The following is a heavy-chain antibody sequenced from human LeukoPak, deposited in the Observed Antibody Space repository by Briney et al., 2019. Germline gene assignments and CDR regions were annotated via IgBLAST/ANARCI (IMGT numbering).Heavy chain of an antibody. Sequence: PGGSLRLSCAASGFTVSRNYMSWVRQAPGKGLEWVSVLYSDGSTYHADSVKGRFTISRDNSKNTLYLQMNSLRAEDTAVYYCASGSGSYYPWYYYYYMDVWGKGTTVTISS. CDR2: LYSDGST. V-gene: IGHV3-53*01. D-gene: IGHD3-10*01. CDR1: GFTVSRNY. CDR3: ASGSGSYYPWYYYYYMDV. J-gene: IGHJ6*03.